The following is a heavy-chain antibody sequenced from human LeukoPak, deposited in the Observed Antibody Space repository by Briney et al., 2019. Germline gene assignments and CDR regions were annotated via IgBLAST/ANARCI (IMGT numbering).Heavy chain of an antibody. Sequence: KPSETLSLTCTVSGGSITRYYWSWIRQPPGKGLEWIGYIYHSGSTNYNPSLKSRVTMSIDTSKNQFSLKLSSLTAADTAVYYCARLYSSGWTSDYGGQGTLVTVSS. CDR2: IYHSGST. D-gene: IGHD6-19*01. CDR3: ARLYSSGWTSDY. V-gene: IGHV4-59*08. J-gene: IGHJ4*02. CDR1: GGSITRYY.